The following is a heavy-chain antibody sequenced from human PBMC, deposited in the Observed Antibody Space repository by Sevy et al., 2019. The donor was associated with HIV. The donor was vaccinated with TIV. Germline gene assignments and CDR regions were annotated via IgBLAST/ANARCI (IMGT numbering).Heavy chain of an antibody. J-gene: IGHJ4*02. Sequence: GGSLRLSCAASGFTFSNYWMSWVRQAPGKGLECVANINQDGSEKYYLDSVKGRFIVSRDNAKNSLYLQMNSLRAEDSAVYYCARGQITGCKPDSFDSWGQGTLVTVSS. CDR1: GFTFSNYW. D-gene: IGHD1-20*01. V-gene: IGHV3-7*01. CDR2: INQDGSEK. CDR3: ARGQITGCKPDSFDS.